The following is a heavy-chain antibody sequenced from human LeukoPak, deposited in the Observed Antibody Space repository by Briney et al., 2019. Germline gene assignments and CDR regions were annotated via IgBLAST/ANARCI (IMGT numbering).Heavy chain of an antibody. V-gene: IGHV4-61*02. CDR3: ARDKLDIVIVPGRESSFYYYYYMDV. CDR2: INTSGST. CDR1: GDSISSGDYY. D-gene: IGHD2-2*03. Sequence: SETLSLTCTVSGDSISSGDYYWSWIRQPAGKGLEWIGRINTSGSTNYNPSLKSRVTMSVDTSKNQFSLKLSSVTAADTAVYCCARDKLDIVIVPGRESSFYYYYYMDVWGKGTTVTISS. J-gene: IGHJ6*03.